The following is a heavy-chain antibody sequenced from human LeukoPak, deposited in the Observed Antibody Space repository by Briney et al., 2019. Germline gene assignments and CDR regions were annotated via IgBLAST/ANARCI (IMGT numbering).Heavy chain of an antibody. J-gene: IGHJ4*02. V-gene: IGHV4-59*01. D-gene: IGHD5-18*01. CDR3: ARANPHVDTAMSLDY. Sequence: SETLSLTCTVSGGSISIYYWSWIRQPPGKGLEWIGYIYYSGSTNYNPSLKSRVTISVDTSKNQFSLKLSSVTAADTAVYYCARANPHVDTAMSLDYWGQGTLVTVSS. CDR1: GGSISIYY. CDR2: IYYSGST.